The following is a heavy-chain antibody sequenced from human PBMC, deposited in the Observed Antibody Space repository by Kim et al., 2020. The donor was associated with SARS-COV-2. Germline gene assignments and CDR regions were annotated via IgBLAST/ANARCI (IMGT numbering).Heavy chain of an antibody. CDR3: ARDPTVLRYFSASDYYYYYMDV. CDR2: IWYDGSNK. Sequence: GGSLRLSCAASGFTFSSYGMHWVRQAPGKGLEWVAVIWYDGSNKYYADSVKGRFTISRDNSKNTLYLQMNSLRAEDTAVYYCARDPTVLRYFSASDYYYYYMDVWGKGTTVTVSS. D-gene: IGHD3-9*01. CDR1: GFTFSSYG. V-gene: IGHV3-33*01. J-gene: IGHJ6*03.